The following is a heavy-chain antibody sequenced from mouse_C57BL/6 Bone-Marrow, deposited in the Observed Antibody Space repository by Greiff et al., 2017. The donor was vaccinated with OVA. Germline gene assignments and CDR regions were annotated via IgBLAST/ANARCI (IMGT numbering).Heavy chain of an antibody. V-gene: IGHV1S26*01. D-gene: IGHD2-14*01. CDR3: ARKRNIGAMDY. Sequence: QVQLQQPGAELVKPGASVKLSCKASGYTFTSYTMHWVKQRPGQGLEWIGYINPSSGYTKDNQKFKGKATVTADKSSSTAYMQLSSLTSEDSAVYYCARKRNIGAMDYWGQGTSVTVSS. CDR1: GYTFTSYT. CDR2: INPSSGYT. J-gene: IGHJ4*01.